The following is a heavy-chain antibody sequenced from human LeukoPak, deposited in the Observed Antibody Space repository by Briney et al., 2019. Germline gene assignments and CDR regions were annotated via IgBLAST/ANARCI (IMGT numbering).Heavy chain of an antibody. Sequence: AGGSLRLSCAASGFTFSSYAMSWVRQAPGKGLEWVSAISGSGGSTYYADSVKGRFTISRDNSKNTLYLQMNSLRAEDTAVYYCAKERKRITMIVVVITPDYWGQGTLVTVSS. CDR2: ISGSGGST. D-gene: IGHD3-22*01. CDR1: GFTFSSYA. CDR3: AKERKRITMIVVVITPDY. V-gene: IGHV3-23*01. J-gene: IGHJ4*02.